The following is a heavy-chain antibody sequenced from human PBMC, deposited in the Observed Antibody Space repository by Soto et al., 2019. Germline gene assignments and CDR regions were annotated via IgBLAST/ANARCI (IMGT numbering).Heavy chain of an antibody. J-gene: IGHJ3*02. Sequence: GGAPRLSCAASGFTFSDYYMSWIRQAPGKGLEWVAYISSSGSTIYYADSVKGRFTISRDNAKNSLYLQMNSLRAEDTAVYYCARVISSDDAFEIWGEGTLVIV. CDR3: ARVISSDDAFEI. D-gene: IGHD3-3*01. V-gene: IGHV3-11*01. CDR2: ISSSGSTI. CDR1: GFTFSDYY.